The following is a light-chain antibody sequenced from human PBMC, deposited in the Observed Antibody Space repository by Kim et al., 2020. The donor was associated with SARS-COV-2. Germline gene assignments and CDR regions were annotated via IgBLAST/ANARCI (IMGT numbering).Light chain of an antibody. J-gene: IGLJ2*01. CDR1: SANIGNNM. CDR2: DNT. Sequence: KVTISGPGSSANIGNNMVSWYQQVPGTAPKLLIYDNTKRPSGIPDRFSGSKSGTSATLDITGLQTGDEADYYCGTWESTLHDGGVFGGGTQLTVL. CDR3: GTWESTLHDGGV. V-gene: IGLV1-51*01.